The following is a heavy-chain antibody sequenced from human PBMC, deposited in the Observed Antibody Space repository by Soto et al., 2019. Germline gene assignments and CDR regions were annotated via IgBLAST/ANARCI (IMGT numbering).Heavy chain of an antibody. CDR1: GFTFSSYA. Sequence: VQLLESGGGLVQPGGSLRLSCAASGFTFSSYAMSWVRQAPGKGLEWVSAISGSGGSTYYADSVKGRFTISRDNSKNTLYLQMNSLRAEDTAVYYCAKDFNTHYDILTGLDYWGQGTLVTVSS. J-gene: IGHJ4*02. CDR2: ISGSGGST. V-gene: IGHV3-23*01. CDR3: AKDFNTHYDILTGLDY. D-gene: IGHD3-9*01.